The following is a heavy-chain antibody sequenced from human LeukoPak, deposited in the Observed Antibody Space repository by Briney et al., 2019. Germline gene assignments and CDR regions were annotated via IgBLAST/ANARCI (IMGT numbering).Heavy chain of an antibody. CDR3: ARGPDVDIVATVSSSWYHFDY. Sequence: PSETLSLTCAVYGGSFSGYYWSWIRQPPGKGLEWIGGINHSGSTNYNPSLKSRVTISVDTSKNQFSLKLSSVTAADTAVYYCARGPDVDIVATVSSSWYHFDYWGQGTLVTVSS. D-gene: IGHD5-12*01. V-gene: IGHV4-34*01. CDR1: GGSFSGYY. J-gene: IGHJ4*02. CDR2: INHSGST.